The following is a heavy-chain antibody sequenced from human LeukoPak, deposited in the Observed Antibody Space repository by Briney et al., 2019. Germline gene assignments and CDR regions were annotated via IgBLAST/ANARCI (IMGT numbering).Heavy chain of an antibody. J-gene: IGHJ4*02. V-gene: IGHV4-59*01. Sequence: SETPSLTCTVSGGSIGSYYWSWIRQPPGKGLEWIGYIYYSGSTNYNPSLKSRVTISVDTSKNQFSLKLSSVTAADTAVYYCARDLVDGYTLGPTSDWGQGTLVAVSS. CDR2: IYYSGST. CDR3: ARDLVDGYTLGPTSD. CDR1: GGSIGSYY. D-gene: IGHD5-24*01.